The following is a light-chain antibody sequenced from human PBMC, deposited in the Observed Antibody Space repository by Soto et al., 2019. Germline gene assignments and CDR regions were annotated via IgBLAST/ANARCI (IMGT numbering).Light chain of an antibody. CDR3: CSYAGGSTYV. V-gene: IGLV2-23*01. Sequence: QSALTQPASVSGSPGQSITISCTGTSSDVGNFNLVSWYQQHPGKAPKLIIYEANKRPSGVSGRFSGSKSGNTASLTISGLRSEDEADYHCCSYAGGSTYVFGTGTKVTVL. CDR2: EAN. J-gene: IGLJ1*01. CDR1: SSDVGNFNL.